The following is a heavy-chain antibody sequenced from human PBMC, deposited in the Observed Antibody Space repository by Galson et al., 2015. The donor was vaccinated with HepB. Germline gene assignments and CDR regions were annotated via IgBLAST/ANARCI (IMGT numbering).Heavy chain of an antibody. Sequence: VKVSCKASGGIFNSYALNWLRQAPGQGLEWMGGIIPIFGTANVTQKFQGRLTTTADKSTSTVYMELSSLRSEDTAMYYCATVRYESVVTDWYFDLWGRGTQITVSS. V-gene: IGHV1-69*06. CDR1: GGIFNSYA. CDR3: ATVRYESVVTDWYFDL. J-gene: IGHJ2*01. CDR2: IIPIFGTA. D-gene: IGHD4-23*01.